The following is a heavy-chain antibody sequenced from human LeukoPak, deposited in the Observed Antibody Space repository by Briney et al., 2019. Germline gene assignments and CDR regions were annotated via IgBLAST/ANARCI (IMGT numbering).Heavy chain of an antibody. V-gene: IGHV3-72*01. CDR1: GFTFSDHY. CDR3: ARGRSYSSGCYD. CDR2: TRNKANSYTT. J-gene: IGHJ4*02. D-gene: IGHD6-19*01. Sequence: GGSLRLSCAASGFTFSDHYMDWVRQAPGKGLEWVGRTRNKANSYTTEYAASVKGRFTISRDDSKNSLYLQMNSLKTEDTAVYYCARGRSYSSGCYDWGQGTLVTVSS.